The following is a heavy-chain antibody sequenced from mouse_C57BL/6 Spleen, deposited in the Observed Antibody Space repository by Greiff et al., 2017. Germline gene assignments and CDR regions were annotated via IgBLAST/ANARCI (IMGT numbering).Heavy chain of an antibody. V-gene: IGHV1-4*01. CDR2: INPSSGYT. J-gene: IGHJ3*01. CDR3: ARNPTLSY. Sequence: VQLQESGAELARPGASVKMSCKASGYTFTSYTMHWVKQRPGQGLEWIGYINPSSGYTKYNQKFKDKATLTADKSSSTAYMQLSSLTSEDSAVYYCARNPTLSYWGQGTLVTVSA. CDR1: GYTFTSYT.